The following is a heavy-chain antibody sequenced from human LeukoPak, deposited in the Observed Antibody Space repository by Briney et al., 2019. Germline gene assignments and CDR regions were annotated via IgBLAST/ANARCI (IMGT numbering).Heavy chain of an antibody. V-gene: IGHV3-23*01. J-gene: IGHJ4*02. CDR2: IGGGDVEI. CDR1: GFTFTSNA. CDR3: ARFWNDGPIDY. Sequence: GGSLRLSCAMSGFTFTSNAMTWVRQAPGKGLEWVSTIGGGDVEIHYADSVKGRFTISRDNSKNTLYLQMNSLRAEDTAVYYCARFWNDGPIDYWGQGTLVTVSS. D-gene: IGHD1-1*01.